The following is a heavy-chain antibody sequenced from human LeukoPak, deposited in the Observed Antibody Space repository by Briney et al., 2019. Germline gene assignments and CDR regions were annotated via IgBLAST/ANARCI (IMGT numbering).Heavy chain of an antibody. CDR3: ARPRYSGSSDDAFDI. J-gene: IGHJ3*02. Sequence: SETLSLTCTVSGVSISSSSYYWGWIRQPPGKGLEWIGSIYYSGSTYYNPSLKSRVTISVDTSKNQFSLKLSSVTAADTAVYYCARPRYSGSSDDAFDIWGQGTMVTVSS. CDR1: GVSISSSSYY. D-gene: IGHD1-26*01. CDR2: IYYSGST. V-gene: IGHV4-39*01.